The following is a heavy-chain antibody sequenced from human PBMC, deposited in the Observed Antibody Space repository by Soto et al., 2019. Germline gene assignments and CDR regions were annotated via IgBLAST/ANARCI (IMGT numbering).Heavy chain of an antibody. Sequence: ASVKVSCKASGYTFTSYAMHWVRQAPGQRLEWMGWINAGNGNTKYSQKFQGRVTITRDTSASTAYMELSSLRSEDTAVYYCARGRIGYCSGGSCFSGMDVWGQGTTVTV. CDR3: ARGRIGYCSGGSCFSGMDV. CDR2: INAGNGNT. V-gene: IGHV1-3*01. D-gene: IGHD2-15*01. CDR1: GYTFTSYA. J-gene: IGHJ6*02.